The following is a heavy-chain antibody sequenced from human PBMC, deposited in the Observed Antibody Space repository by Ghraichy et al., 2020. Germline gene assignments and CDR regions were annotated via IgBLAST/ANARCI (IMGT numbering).Heavy chain of an antibody. CDR1: GYSISSGYY. Sequence: SQTLSLTCAVSGYSISSGYYWGWIRQAPGKGLEWIGSIYHSGSTYYNPSLKSRVTISIDTSKNQFSLKLSSVTAADTAVYYCARGQPLIDYWGQGTLVTVSS. D-gene: IGHD4/OR15-4a*01. J-gene: IGHJ4*02. V-gene: IGHV4-38-2*01. CDR2: IYHSGST. CDR3: ARGQPLIDY.